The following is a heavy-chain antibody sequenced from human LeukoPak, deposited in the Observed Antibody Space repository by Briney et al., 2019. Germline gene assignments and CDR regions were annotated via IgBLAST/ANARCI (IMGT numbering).Heavy chain of an antibody. J-gene: IGHJ3*02. CDR1: GFTFSSYS. CDR3: ASVRQLLRVRDAFDI. CDR2: ISSSSSYI. V-gene: IGHV3-21*01. Sequence: GGSLRLSCAASGFTFSSYSMNWVRQAPGKGLEWVSSISSSSSYIYYADSVKGRFTISRDNAKNSLYLQMNSLRAEDTAVYYCASVRQLLRVRDAFDIWGQGTMVTVS. D-gene: IGHD2-2*01.